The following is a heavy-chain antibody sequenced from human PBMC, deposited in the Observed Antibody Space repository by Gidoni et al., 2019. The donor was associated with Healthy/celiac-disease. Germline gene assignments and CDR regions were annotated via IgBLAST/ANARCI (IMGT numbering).Heavy chain of an antibody. Sequence: QVQLQQWGSGLLKPSETLSLTCAVYGGSFSVYYWSWIRQPPGKGLEWIGEINHSGSTNYNPSLKSRVTISVDTSKNQFSLKLSSVTAADTAVYYCARRSYDFWNIRSNWFDPWGKGTLVTVSS. CDR3: ARRSYDFWNIRSNWFDP. CDR1: GGSFSVYY. J-gene: IGHJ5*02. V-gene: IGHV4-34*01. D-gene: IGHD3-3*01. CDR2: INHSGST.